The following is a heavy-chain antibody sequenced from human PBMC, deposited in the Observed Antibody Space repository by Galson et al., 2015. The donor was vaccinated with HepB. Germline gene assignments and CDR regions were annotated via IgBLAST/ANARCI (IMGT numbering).Heavy chain of an antibody. Sequence: SLRLSCAASGFTVSNNYMGWVRQAPGKGLEWVSVIYIGGDTHYTDSVRGRFTISRDGSKNTLYLQMTTLRAEDTAMYYCTRPIQEVSGAFQTWGQGTMVIVSS. CDR3: TRPIQEVSGAFQT. V-gene: IGHV3-53*01. CDR2: IYIGGDT. CDR1: GFTVSNNY. J-gene: IGHJ3*01. D-gene: IGHD7-27*01.